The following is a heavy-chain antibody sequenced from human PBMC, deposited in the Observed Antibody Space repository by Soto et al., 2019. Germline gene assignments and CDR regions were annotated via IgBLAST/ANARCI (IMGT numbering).Heavy chain of an antibody. J-gene: IGHJ4*02. V-gene: IGHV3-15*05. D-gene: IGHD3-16*01. CDR3: STGSPFRGSVFDY. CDR1: GFSFITTW. Sequence: EVQLVESGGGLVKPGGSLRLSCAASGFSFITTWMAWVRQAPGKGLEWVGRIKSKSAGETTDYADPVKGRFTISRDASKDTIYLHMDSLETGDTAVYYCSTGSPFRGSVFDYWGQGTLVTVSS. CDR2: IKSKSAGETT.